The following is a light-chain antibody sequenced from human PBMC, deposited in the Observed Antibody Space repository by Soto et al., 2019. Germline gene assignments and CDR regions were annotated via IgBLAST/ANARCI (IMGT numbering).Light chain of an antibody. CDR1: QSVTNY. V-gene: IGKV3D-15*01. Sequence: EIVMTQSPATLSLSPVERATLSCRASQSVTNYLAWYQQKPGQPPRLLIYGAFNRAAGIPARFSGSGSGTDFTLTISSLQPEDFAVYSCQQYSSCSSVTFGQGTRLEIK. J-gene: IGKJ5*01. CDR2: GAF. CDR3: QQYSSCSSVT.